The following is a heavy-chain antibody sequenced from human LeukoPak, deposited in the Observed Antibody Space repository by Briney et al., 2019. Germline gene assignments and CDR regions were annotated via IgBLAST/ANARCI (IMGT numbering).Heavy chain of an antibody. CDR1: GFTLSSYG. J-gene: IGHJ6*02. Sequence: GGSLLLSCAASGFTLSSYGMHWVRQAPGKGREGVAVISYDGSNKYYADSVKGRFTISRDNSKNTLYLQMNSLRAEDTAVYYCAKELAGGYSSGWYARNYYYYGMDVWGQGTTVTVSS. D-gene: IGHD6-19*01. CDR3: AKELAGGYSSGWYARNYYYYGMDV. V-gene: IGHV3-30*18. CDR2: ISYDGSNK.